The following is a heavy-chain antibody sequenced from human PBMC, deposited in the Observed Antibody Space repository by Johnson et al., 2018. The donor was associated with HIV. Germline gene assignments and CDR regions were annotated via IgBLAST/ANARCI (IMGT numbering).Heavy chain of an antibody. Sequence: QVQLVESGGGLVKPGGSLRLSCAASGFTFKDYYMNWVRQTPGKGLEWVAHISSSGTPKYYADSVKGRFTISRDNSKNTLYLQMNSLRAEDTAVYYCAKDHPVVAERTGAFDIWGQGTMVTVSS. J-gene: IGHJ3*02. CDR1: GFTFKDYY. CDR2: ISSSGTPK. CDR3: AKDHPVVAERTGAFDI. D-gene: IGHD2-15*01. V-gene: IGHV3-11*04.